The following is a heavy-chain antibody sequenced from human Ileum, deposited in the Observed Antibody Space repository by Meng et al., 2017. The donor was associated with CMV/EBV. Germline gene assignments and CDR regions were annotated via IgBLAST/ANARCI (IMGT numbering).Heavy chain of an antibody. CDR3: AHKRQQYDFWRNDLGDYFDS. Sequence: SGPTLVKPTQTLTLTCTFSGFPLTTGGVGVAWIRQSPGKALECLALIYWDGHKRYSPSLNGRLTVTKDTSKSQVVLTMTNMDPADTATYYCAHKRQQYDFWRNDLGDYFDSWGQGILVTVSS. CDR2: IYWDGHK. J-gene: IGHJ4*02. CDR1: GFPLTTGGVG. V-gene: IGHV2-5*02. D-gene: IGHD3-3*01.